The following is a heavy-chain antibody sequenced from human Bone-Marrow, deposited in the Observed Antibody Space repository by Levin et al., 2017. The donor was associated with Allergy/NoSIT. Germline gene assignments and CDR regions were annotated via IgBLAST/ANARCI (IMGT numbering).Heavy chain of an antibody. J-gene: IGHJ4*02. CDR1: GFTFSSYA. V-gene: IGHV3-23*01. Sequence: PGGSLRLSCAASGFTFSSYAMSWVRQAPGKGLEWVSAISGSGGSTYYADSVKGRFTISRDNSKNTLYLQMNSLRAEDTAVYYCATLIGERWELEYWIGGRFDYWGQGTLVTVSS. CDR2: ISGSGGST. CDR3: ATLIGERWELEYWIGGRFDY. D-gene: IGHD1-26*01.